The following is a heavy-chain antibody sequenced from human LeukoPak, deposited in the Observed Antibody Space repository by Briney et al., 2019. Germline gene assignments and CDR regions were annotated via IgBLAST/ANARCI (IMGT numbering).Heavy chain of an antibody. J-gene: IGHJ6*02. CDR3: ARASSTSYYYYGMDV. V-gene: IGHV3-33*08. Sequence: GGSLRLSCAASGFTFSSSAMSWVRQAPGKGLEWVAVIWYDGSNKYYADSVKGRFTISRDNSKNTLYLQMNSLRAEDTAVYYCARASSTSYYYYGMDVWGQGTTVTVSS. CDR1: GFTFSSSA. D-gene: IGHD2-15*01. CDR2: IWYDGSNK.